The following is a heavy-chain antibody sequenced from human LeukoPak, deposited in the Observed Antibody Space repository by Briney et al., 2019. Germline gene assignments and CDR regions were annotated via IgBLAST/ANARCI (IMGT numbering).Heavy chain of an antibody. CDR1: GFTFSSYG. CDR3: ARAGYCSGGSCYGSDY. D-gene: IGHD2-15*01. Sequence: PGGSLRLSCAASGFTFSSYGMQWVRQAPGKGLEWVAVISYDGSKRYYADSVKGRFTISRDNSKNTLYLQMDSLRAEDTAVYYCARAGYCSGGSCYGSDYWGQGTLVSVSS. CDR2: ISYDGSKR. V-gene: IGHV3-30*03. J-gene: IGHJ4*02.